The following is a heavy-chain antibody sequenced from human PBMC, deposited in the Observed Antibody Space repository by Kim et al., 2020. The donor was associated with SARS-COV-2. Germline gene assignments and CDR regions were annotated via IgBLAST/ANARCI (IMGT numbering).Heavy chain of an antibody. V-gene: IGHV3-13*01. J-gene: IGHJ3*02. CDR3: ARAVTDAFDI. CDR2: DT. Sequence: DTHYPGSVKGRFTISRENAKNSLYLQMNSLRAGDTAVYYCARAVTDAFDIWGQGTMVTVSS. D-gene: IGHD4-4*01.